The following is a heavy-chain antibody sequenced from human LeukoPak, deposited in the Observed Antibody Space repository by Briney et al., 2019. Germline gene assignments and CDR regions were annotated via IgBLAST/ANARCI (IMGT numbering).Heavy chain of an antibody. CDR2: INHSGST. CDR1: GGSFSGYY. CDR3: ARARYYYDSSGYYPACYYYGMDV. J-gene: IGHJ6*02. Sequence: SETLSLTCAVCGGSFSGYYWSWIRQPPGKGLEWIGEINHSGSTNYNPSLKSRVTISVDTSKNQFSLKLSSVTAADTAVYYCARARYYYDSSGYYPACYYYGMDVWGQGTTVTVSS. D-gene: IGHD3-22*01. V-gene: IGHV4-34*01.